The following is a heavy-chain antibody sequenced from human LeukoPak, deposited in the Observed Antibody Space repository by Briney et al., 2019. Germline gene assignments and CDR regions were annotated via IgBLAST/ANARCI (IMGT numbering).Heavy chain of an antibody. D-gene: IGHD2-2*01. J-gene: IGHJ4*02. CDR1: GFTVSSYS. CDR2: ISSSSSTI. V-gene: IGHV3-48*01. Sequence: GGSLRLSCAASGFTVSSYSMNWVRQAPGKGLEWVSYISSSSSTIYYADSVKGRFTISRDNAKNSLYLQMNSLRAEDTAVSYCATAIVVVPAATHDDYWGQGTLVTVSS. CDR3: ATAIVVVPAATHDDY.